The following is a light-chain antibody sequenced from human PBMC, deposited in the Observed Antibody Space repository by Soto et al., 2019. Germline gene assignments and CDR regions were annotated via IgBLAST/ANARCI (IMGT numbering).Light chain of an antibody. V-gene: IGLV2-23*02. CDR3: CSYAGSSTLDV. J-gene: IGLJ1*01. CDR2: EVN. CDR1: SSDIGTYNL. Sequence: QSALTQPASVSGSPGQSITISCTGTSSDIGTYNLDSWYQQHPGKAPKLMISEVNKRPSGVSDRFSGSKSGNTASLTISGLQAEDEAEYYCCSYAGSSTLDVFGTGTKVTVL.